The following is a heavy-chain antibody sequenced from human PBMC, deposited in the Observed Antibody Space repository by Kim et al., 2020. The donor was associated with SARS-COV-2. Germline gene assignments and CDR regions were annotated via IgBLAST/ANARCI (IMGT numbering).Heavy chain of an antibody. Sequence: NPSLKSRVTISVVTTTHQFSLQLSSVTAADPAVYYCARGGYSGYDYLDVWGQGTLVTVSS. D-gene: IGHD5-12*01. J-gene: IGHJ4*02. CDR3: ARGGYSGYDYLDV. V-gene: IGHV4-34*01.